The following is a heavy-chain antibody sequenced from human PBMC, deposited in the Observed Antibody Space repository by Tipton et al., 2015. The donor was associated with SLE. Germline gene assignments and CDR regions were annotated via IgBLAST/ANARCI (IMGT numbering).Heavy chain of an antibody. V-gene: IGHV3-30-3*01. Sequence: SLRLSCAASGFTFSSYAMHWVRQAPGKGLEWVAVISYDGSNKYYADSVKGRFTISRDNSKNTLYLQMNSLRAEDTAVYYCARDPVPAADNYYYYYMDVWGKGTTVTVSS. J-gene: IGHJ6*03. CDR1: GFTFSSYA. CDR2: ISYDGSNK. D-gene: IGHD2-2*01. CDR3: ARDPVPAADNYYYYYMDV.